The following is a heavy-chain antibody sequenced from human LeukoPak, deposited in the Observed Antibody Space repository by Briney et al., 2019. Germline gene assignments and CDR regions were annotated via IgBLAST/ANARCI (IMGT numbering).Heavy chain of an antibody. CDR1: GFTFDDYA. Sequence: AGRSLRLSCAASGFTFDDYAMHWVRQAPGKGLEWVSGISWNSGSIGYADSVKGRFTISRDNAKNSLYLQKNSLRAEDTALYYCAKDTCSGGSCYAFDYWGQGTLVTVSS. D-gene: IGHD2-15*01. J-gene: IGHJ4*02. CDR2: ISWNSGSI. V-gene: IGHV3-9*01. CDR3: AKDTCSGGSCYAFDY.